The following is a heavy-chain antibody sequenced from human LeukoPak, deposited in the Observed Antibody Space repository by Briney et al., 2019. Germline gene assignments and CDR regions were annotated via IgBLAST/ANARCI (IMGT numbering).Heavy chain of an antibody. Sequence: GGSLRLSCAASGFTFSYYEMIWVRQAPGRGLEWVSYITGGSTTKNYADSVKGRFTISRDNAKNSLYLQMNSLRAEDTAIYYCARDGDIAVATAPYYFDYWGQGILVTVSS. CDR3: ARDGDIAVATAPYYFDY. J-gene: IGHJ4*02. V-gene: IGHV3-48*03. D-gene: IGHD6-19*01. CDR2: ITGGSTTK. CDR1: GFTFSYYE.